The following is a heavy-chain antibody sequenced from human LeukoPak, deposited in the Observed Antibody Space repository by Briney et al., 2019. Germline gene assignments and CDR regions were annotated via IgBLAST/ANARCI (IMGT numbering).Heavy chain of an antibody. CDR1: GFTFSSYA. V-gene: IGHV3-30-3*01. CDR3: ARDSRLHPALDY. J-gene: IGHJ4*02. CDR2: ISYDGSNK. Sequence: PGGSLRLSCAASGFTFSSYAMHWVRQAPGKGLEWVAVISYDGSNKYYADSVKGRFTISRDNSKNTLYLQMNSLRAEDTAVYYCARDSRLHPALDYWGQGTLVTVSS. D-gene: IGHD4-11*01.